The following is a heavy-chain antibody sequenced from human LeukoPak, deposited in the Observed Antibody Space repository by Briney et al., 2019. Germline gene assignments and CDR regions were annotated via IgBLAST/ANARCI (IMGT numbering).Heavy chain of an antibody. D-gene: IGHD1-14*01. J-gene: IGHJ4*02. CDR3: SRDFNGRNDF. CDR1: GFNLSSYW. CDR2: INPDGSRT. Sequence: GGSLRLSCAASGFNLSSYWMHWVRQGPGKGLVWVSRINPDGSRTDYAESVKGRFTISRDNAKNTLSLEMNSLGDEDTAVYYCSRDFNGRNDFWGQGTLVTVSS. V-gene: IGHV3-74*01.